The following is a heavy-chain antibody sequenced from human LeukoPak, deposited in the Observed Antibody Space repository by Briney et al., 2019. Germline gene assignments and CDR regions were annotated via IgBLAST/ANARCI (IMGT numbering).Heavy chain of an antibody. J-gene: IGHJ4*02. D-gene: IGHD3-10*01. Sequence: GASVKVSCKTSGFTFTSYGISRMRQAPGQGLEWMAWISANNGDTHYAQRLQGRVTLTTDTSTGTAYMEVRSLRSDDTAVYYCARKGMGSPLDFWGQGTLVTVSS. V-gene: IGHV1-18*04. CDR1: GFTFTSYG. CDR2: ISANNGDT. CDR3: ARKGMGSPLDF.